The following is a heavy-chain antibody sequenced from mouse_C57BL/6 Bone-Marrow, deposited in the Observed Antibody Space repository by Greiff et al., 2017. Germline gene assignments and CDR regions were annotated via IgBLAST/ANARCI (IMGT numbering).Heavy chain of an antibody. CDR3: ARDNWDGAMDY. V-gene: IGHV3-1*01. CDR1: GYSITSGYD. Sequence: EVKLQESGPGMVKPSQSLSLTCTVTGYSITSGYDWHWIRHFPGNKLEWMGYISYSGSTNYNPSLKSRISITHDTSKNHFFLKLNSVTTEDTATYYCARDNWDGAMDYWGQGTSVTVSS. J-gene: IGHJ4*01. D-gene: IGHD4-1*01. CDR2: ISYSGST.